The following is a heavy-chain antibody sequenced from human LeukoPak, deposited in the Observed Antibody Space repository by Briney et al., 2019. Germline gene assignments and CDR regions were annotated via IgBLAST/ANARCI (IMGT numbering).Heavy chain of an antibody. CDR2: IFHSGST. D-gene: IGHD3-22*01. Sequence: PSGTLSLTCAVSSGSIFNSNWWSWVRQPPGKGLEWIGQIFHSGSTNYNPSLKSRVTMSVDTSKNQFSLKLSSVTAADTAVYYCARDTYYYDSSGYWADYWGQGTLVTVSS. V-gene: IGHV4-4*02. CDR3: ARDTYYYDSSGYWADY. J-gene: IGHJ4*02. CDR1: SGSIFNSNW.